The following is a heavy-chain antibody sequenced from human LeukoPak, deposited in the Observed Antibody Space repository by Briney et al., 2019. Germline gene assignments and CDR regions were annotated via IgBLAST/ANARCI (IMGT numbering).Heavy chain of an antibody. D-gene: IGHD6-13*01. CDR3: AKDIAAGDYYYYGMDV. J-gene: IGHJ6*02. CDR2: ISGSGGST. CDR1: GFTFSSYA. Sequence: GGSLRLSCAASGFTFSSYAMSWVRQAPGKGLEWVSAISGSGGSTYYADSVKGRFTISRDNAKNSLYLQMNSLRAEDTALYYCAKDIAAGDYYYYGMDVWGQGTTVTVSS. V-gene: IGHV3-23*01.